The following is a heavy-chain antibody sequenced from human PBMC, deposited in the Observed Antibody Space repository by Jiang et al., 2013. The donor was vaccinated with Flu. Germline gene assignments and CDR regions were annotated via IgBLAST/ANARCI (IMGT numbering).Heavy chain of an antibody. CDR3: ARADLVVTASPLFDS. V-gene: IGHV4-59*12. CDR2: MFYSGST. Sequence: GSGLVKPSETLSLTCTVSGVSISDYYWSWIRQPPGKGLEWIGYMFYSGSTNSNPSLKSRVTISLDTSKNQFSLNLSSVTAADTAVYYCARADLVVTASPLFDSVGQGPWSTVSS. CDR1: GVSISDYY. J-gene: IGHJ4*03. D-gene: IGHD2-21*02.